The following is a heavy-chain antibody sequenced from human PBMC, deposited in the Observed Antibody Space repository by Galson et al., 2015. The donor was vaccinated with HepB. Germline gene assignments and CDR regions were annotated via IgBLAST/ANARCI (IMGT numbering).Heavy chain of an antibody. CDR1: GGTFSSYA. J-gene: IGHJ2*01. CDR3: ASGRTIFGVVIIGYFDL. CDR2: IIPIFGTA. V-gene: IGHV1-69*13. Sequence: SVKVSCKASGGTFSSYAISWVRQAPGQGLEWMGGIIPIFGTANYAQKFQGRVTITADESTSTAYMELSSLRSEDTAVYYCASGRTIFGVVIIGYFDLWGRGTLVTVSS. D-gene: IGHD3-3*01.